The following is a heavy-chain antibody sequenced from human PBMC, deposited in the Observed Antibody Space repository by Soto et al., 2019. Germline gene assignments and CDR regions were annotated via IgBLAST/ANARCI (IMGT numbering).Heavy chain of an antibody. CDR2: IRNSGGST. Sequence: GGSLRLSCAASGFTFSSYWMHWVRQAPGKGLMWVSRIRNSGGSTSYADSVKGRFTISRDNSKNTLYLQMNSLRAEDTAVYYCAKRGTYYYDSSGYYSFDYWGQGTLVTVSS. CDR3: AKRGTYYYDSSGYYSFDY. V-gene: IGHV3-74*01. J-gene: IGHJ4*02. D-gene: IGHD3-22*01. CDR1: GFTFSSYW.